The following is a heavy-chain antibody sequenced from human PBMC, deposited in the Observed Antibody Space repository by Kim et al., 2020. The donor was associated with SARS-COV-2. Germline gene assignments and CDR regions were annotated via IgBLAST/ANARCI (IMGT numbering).Heavy chain of an antibody. CDR3: AREMGRMRSMDV. D-gene: IGHD2-15*01. J-gene: IGHJ6*02. V-gene: IGHV3-30*01. Sequence: VKGRFNISREKSQNTMFLQINSLRIEDTGIYYCAREMGRMRSMDVWGQGTTVTVSS.